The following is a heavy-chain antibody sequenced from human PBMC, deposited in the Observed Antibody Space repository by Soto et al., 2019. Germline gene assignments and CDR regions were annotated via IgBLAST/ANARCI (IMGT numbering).Heavy chain of an antibody. CDR1: GGTFNTYA. V-gene: IGHV1-69*19. CDR2: ISPMFGAA. J-gene: IGHJ4*02. CDR3: AREVQVHTPAFVY. Sequence: QVQLVQSGAEMKKPGSSVKLSCQSSGGTFNTYAMNWVRQAPGQGPEWMGDISPMFGAANYAPKFQGRVTITADESTGTSYMLLSSLTSEDTALYFCAREVQVHTPAFVYWGQGTLVTVSS. D-gene: IGHD2-15*01.